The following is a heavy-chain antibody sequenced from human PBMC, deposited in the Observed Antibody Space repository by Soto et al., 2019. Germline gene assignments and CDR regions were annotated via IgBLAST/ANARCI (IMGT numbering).Heavy chain of an antibody. Sequence: PSETLSLTCAVSGGSISSGGYSWIWIRQPPGKGLEWIGYIYHSGSTYYNPSLKSRVTISVDRSKNQFSLKLSSVTAADTAVYYCARGIGLPDAFDIWGQGTMVTVSS. CDR1: GGSISSGGYS. D-gene: IGHD5-12*01. CDR3: ARGIGLPDAFDI. CDR2: IYHSGST. J-gene: IGHJ3*02. V-gene: IGHV4-30-2*01.